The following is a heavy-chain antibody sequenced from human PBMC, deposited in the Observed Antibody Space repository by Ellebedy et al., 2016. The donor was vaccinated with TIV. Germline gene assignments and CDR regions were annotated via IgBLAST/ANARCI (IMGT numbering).Heavy chain of an antibody. CDR3: AKEWRVRGVRGGMDV. V-gene: IGHV3-30*04. CDR2: ISYDGSNK. Sequence: GGSLRLSXAASGFTFSSYAMHWVRQAPGKGLEWVAVISYDGSNKYYADSVKGRFTISRDNSKNTLYLQMNSLRAEDTAVYYCAKEWRVRGVRGGMDVWGQGTTVSVSS. CDR1: GFTFSSYA. D-gene: IGHD3-10*01. J-gene: IGHJ6*02.